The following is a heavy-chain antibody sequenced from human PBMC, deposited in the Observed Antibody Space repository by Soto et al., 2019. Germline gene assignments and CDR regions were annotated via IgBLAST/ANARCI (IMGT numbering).Heavy chain of an antibody. CDR2: INHSGST. CDR3: ARGRGYSSGYRYGMDV. Sequence: SETLSLTCAVYGGAFSGYYWSWIRQPPGKGLEWIGEINHSGSTNYNPSLKSRVTISVDTSKNQFSLKLSSVTAADTAVYYCARGRGYSSGYRYGMDVWGQGTTVTVSS. V-gene: IGHV4-34*01. CDR1: GGAFSGYY. J-gene: IGHJ6*02. D-gene: IGHD6-19*01.